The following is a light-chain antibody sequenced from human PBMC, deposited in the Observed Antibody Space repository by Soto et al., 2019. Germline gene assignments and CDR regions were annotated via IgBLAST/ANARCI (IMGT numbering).Light chain of an antibody. J-gene: IGLJ2*01. CDR2: EVS. CDR3: CSYAGSSYVV. V-gene: IGLV2-23*02. CDR1: SSDVGSYNL. Sequence: QSVLTHPASVSGSPGQSITISCTGTSSDVGSYNLVSWYQQHPGKAPKLMIYEVSKRPSGVSNRFSGSKSGNTASLTISGLQAEDEADYYCCSYAGSSYVVFGGGTKLTVL.